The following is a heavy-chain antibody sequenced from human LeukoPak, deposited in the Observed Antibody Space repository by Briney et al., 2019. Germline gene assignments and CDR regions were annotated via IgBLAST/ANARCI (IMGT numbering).Heavy chain of an antibody. Sequence: PGGSLRLSCAASGFTFSDYYMSWIRQAPGKGLEWVSYISSSGSTMYYADSVKGRFTISRDNAKNSLYLQMNSLRAEDTAVYYCARIERITIFGVVTDYYYYMDVWGKGTTVTVSS. CDR3: ARIERITIFGVVTDYYYYMDV. CDR2: ISSSGSTM. J-gene: IGHJ6*03. D-gene: IGHD3-3*01. CDR1: GFTFSDYY. V-gene: IGHV3-11*04.